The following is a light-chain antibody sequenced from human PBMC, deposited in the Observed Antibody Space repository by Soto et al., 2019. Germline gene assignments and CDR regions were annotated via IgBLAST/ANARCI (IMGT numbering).Light chain of an antibody. CDR3: QYSGSEWGWT. J-gene: IGKJ1*01. CDR2: GAS. V-gene: IGKV3-20*01. CDR1: QSVSSTF. Sequence: EIVLTQSPDTLSLSPGERATLSCRAGQSVSSTFLAWYQQKPGQAPRLLIYGASTRATDIPDRFSGSGSGTDFTLTISRLEPEDFAVYYCQYSGSEWGWTCGRGTKVEI.